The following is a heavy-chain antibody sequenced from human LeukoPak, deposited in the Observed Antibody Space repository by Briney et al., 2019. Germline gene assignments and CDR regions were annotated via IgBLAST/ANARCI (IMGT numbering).Heavy chain of an antibody. CDR1: GDSISSSSYY. J-gene: IGHJ4*02. Sequence: SETLSLTCTVSGDSISSSSYYWGWLRQPPGKGLEWIGNIYYSGSTYYNPSLKSRVTISVDTSKNQFSLKLSSVTAADTAVYYCARGSSASGFDYWGQGTLVTVSS. CDR3: ARGSSASGFDY. D-gene: IGHD6-19*01. V-gene: IGHV4-39*07. CDR2: IYYSGST.